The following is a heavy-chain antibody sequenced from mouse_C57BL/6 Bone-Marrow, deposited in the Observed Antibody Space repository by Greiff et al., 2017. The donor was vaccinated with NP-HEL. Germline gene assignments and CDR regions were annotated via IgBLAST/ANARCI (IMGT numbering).Heavy chain of an antibody. CDR1: GYTFTSYT. CDR3: ARWRSHWFAY. J-gene: IGHJ3*01. CDR2: INLSSGYT. Sequence: QVQLQQSGAELARPGASVKMSCKASGYTFTSYTMHWVKQRPGQGLEWIGYINLSSGYTKYNQKFKDKATLTADQSSSTAYMQLSSLTSEDSAVYYCARWRSHWFAYWGQGTLVTVSA. V-gene: IGHV1-4*01.